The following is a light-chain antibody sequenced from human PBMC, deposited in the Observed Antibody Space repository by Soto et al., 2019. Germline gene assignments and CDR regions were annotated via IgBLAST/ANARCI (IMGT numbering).Light chain of an antibody. V-gene: IGLV2-11*01. Sequence: QSVLTQPLSVSGSPGQSVTISCTGTSSDVGTYDFVSWYQQHPGKAPRLMIFDVSERPSGVPDRFSGSKSGNTASLTISGLQAEDEAEYYCCLYAVTLYVVGTGTKV. CDR2: DVS. CDR3: CLYAVTLYV. J-gene: IGLJ1*01. CDR1: SSDVGTYDF.